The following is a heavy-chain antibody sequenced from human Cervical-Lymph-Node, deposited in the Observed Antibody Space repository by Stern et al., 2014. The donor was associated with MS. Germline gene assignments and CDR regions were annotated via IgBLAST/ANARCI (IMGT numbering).Heavy chain of an antibody. CDR1: GYSFTTYG. Sequence: QLVQSGTEVKRPGASVKVSCKTSGYSFTTYGISWVRQAPGHGLEWVGWISAYNGHTNYAQNLQGRATMTTDTSTSTASLELTSLTSDDTAVYYCARGTTMVYWGQGTLVTVSS. CDR3: ARGTTMVY. V-gene: IGHV1-18*01. CDR2: ISAYNGHT. J-gene: IGHJ4*02. D-gene: IGHD1-1*01.